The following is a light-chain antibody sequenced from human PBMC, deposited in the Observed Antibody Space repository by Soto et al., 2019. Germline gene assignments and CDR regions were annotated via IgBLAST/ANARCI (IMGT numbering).Light chain of an antibody. V-gene: IGLV2-23*01. Sequence: QSALTQPASVSGSPGQSITISCTGSSSDIGSYNLVSWYQQYPGKAPKLIIFEGSERPSGVSNRFSGSKSGSTASLTISGLQADDEADYFCSSYAGSRLLVFGGGTKVTVL. J-gene: IGLJ3*02. CDR1: SSDIGSYNL. CDR2: EGS. CDR3: SSYAGSRLLV.